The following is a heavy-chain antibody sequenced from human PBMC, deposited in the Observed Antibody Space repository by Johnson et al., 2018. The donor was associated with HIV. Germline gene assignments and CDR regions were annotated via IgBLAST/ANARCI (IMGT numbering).Heavy chain of an antibody. CDR3: ARVGYSNYGGGAVDI. Sequence: VQLVESGGGVVRPGGSLRLSCAASGFTFDDYGMSWVCQVPGKGLEWVSGINWNGGSTGYADSVKCRFTISRDNAKNSLYLQMNSLRAEDTALYYCARVGYSNYGGGAVDIWGQGTMVTGSS. V-gene: IGHV3-20*04. J-gene: IGHJ3*02. CDR1: GFTFDDYG. CDR2: INWNGGST. D-gene: IGHD4-11*01.